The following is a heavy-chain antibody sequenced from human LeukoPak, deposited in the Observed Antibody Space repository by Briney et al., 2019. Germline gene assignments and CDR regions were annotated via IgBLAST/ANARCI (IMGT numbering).Heavy chain of an antibody. Sequence: GGSLRLSCTASGFTFSTYAMNWVRQAPGKGLEWVSGISGSGVSTYYADSVKGRFTISRDNSNNTLYLQMSSLGAEDKAVYYCAKDLGMGDQLLRIDYWGQGTLVTVSS. D-gene: IGHD2-2*01. CDR3: AKDLGMGDQLLRIDY. CDR1: GFTFSTYA. V-gene: IGHV3-23*01. CDR2: ISGSGVST. J-gene: IGHJ4*02.